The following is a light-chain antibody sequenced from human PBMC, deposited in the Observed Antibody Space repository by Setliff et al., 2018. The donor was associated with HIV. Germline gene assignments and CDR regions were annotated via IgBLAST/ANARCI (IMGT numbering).Light chain of an antibody. V-gene: IGLV2-14*03. J-gene: IGLJ1*01. CDR1: SSDVGGYNY. Sequence: QSVLTQPASVSGSPGQSITISCTGTSSDVGGYNYVSWYQQHPGKAPKLMIYDVSNRPSGVSNRFSGSKSGNTASLTISGLQAEDEADYYCSSYTSTPVFGTGTKGTVL. CDR3: SSYTSTPV. CDR2: DVS.